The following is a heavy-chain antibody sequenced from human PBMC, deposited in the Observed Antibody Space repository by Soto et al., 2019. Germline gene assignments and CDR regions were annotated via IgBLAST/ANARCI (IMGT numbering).Heavy chain of an antibody. D-gene: IGHD1-26*01. CDR1: GYTFTNCF. CDR2: IKFGGGST. J-gene: IGHJ4*02. V-gene: IGHV1-46*01. Sequence: QVLLVQSGAEVKKPGASVKVSCKASGYTFTNCFMHWVRQAPGLGLERLGIIKFGGGSTTSAQQVQGRVTMTRDTSTSTVYLELTSLTSEDTAVYYCARDPPSAPTGSRFAYWGQGTLVTVSS. CDR3: ARDPPSAPTGSRFAY.